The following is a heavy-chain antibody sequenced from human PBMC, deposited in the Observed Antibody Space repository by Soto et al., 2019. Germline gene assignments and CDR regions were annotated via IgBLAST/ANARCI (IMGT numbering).Heavy chain of an antibody. J-gene: IGHJ4*02. CDR1: GFSLSTSGVG. V-gene: IGHV2-5*02. D-gene: IGHD3-10*01. Sequence: QITLKESGPTLVKPTQTLTLTCTFSGFSLSTSGVGVGWIRQPPGKALEWLALIYWVDDKRYSPSLKIRLTIHRATSKNQMVRTMTSMDPVDTATYYCEHLNTYYYGSGNNYWGQGTLVTVSS. CDR3: EHLNTYYYGSGNNY. CDR2: IYWVDDK.